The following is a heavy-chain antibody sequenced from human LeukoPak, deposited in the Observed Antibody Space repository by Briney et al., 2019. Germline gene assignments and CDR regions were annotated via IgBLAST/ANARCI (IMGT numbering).Heavy chain of an antibody. CDR3: ARDLYCNSAKCYSNWFDT. CDR2: INPKNGGT. CDR1: GYTFTGYY. V-gene: IGHV1-2*02. Sequence: GASVKVSCKASGYTFTGYYMHWVRQAPGQGLEWMGWINPKNGGTNYAQTFQGRVTMTRDTSITTAYMELSSLRSDDTAVYYCARDLYCNSAKCYSNWFDTWGQGTLVTVSS. D-gene: IGHD2/OR15-2a*01. J-gene: IGHJ5*02.